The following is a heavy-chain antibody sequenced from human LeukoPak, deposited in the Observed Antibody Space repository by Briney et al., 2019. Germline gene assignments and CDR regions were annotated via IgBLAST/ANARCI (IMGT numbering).Heavy chain of an antibody. CDR2: IWYDGSNK. CDR3: ARVVGLTTVTTGARKLGWFDP. Sequence: GRSLRLSCAASGFTFSSYGMHWVRQAPGKGLEWVAVIWYDGSNKYYADSVKGRFTISRDNSKITLYLQMTSLRAEDTAVYYCARVVGLTTVTTGARKLGWFDPWGQGTLVTVSS. CDR1: GFTFSSYG. V-gene: IGHV3-33*01. D-gene: IGHD4-17*01. J-gene: IGHJ5*02.